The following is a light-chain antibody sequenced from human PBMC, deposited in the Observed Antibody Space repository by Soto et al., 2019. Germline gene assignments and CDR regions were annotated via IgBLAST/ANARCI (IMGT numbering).Light chain of an antibody. CDR2: DVT. V-gene: IGLV2-11*01. CDR3: CSYAGTYIFV. J-gene: IGLJ1*01. Sequence: QSVLTQPRSLSGSPGQSVTISCTGTSSDVGAYNYVSWYQQHPGKAPKLIIYDVTQRPSGVPDRFSGSKSGNTASLTISGLQAEDEADYYCCSYAGTYIFVFGTGTKVTVL. CDR1: SSDVGAYNY.